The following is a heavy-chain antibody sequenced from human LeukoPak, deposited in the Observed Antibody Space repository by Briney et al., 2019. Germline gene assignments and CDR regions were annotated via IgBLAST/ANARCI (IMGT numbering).Heavy chain of an antibody. V-gene: IGHV3-30-3*01. Sequence: PGGSLTLSCAASGFTFSSYAMHWVRQAPGKGLEWVAVISYDGSNKYHADSVKGRFTISRDNSKNTLYLQMNSLRAEDTAVYYCARDYCSSTSCYTSFVYYYYYYGMDVWGQGTTVTVSS. J-gene: IGHJ6*02. CDR2: ISYDGSNK. D-gene: IGHD2-2*02. CDR1: GFTFSSYA. CDR3: ARDYCSSTSCYTSFVYYYYYYGMDV.